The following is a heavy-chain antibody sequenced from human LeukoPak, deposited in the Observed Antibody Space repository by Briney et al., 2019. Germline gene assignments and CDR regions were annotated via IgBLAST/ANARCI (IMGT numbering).Heavy chain of an antibody. Sequence: SGGSLRLSCAASGFTFSSYAMHWVRQAPGKGLEWVAVISYDGSNKYYADSVKGRFTISRDNSKNTLYLQMNSLRAEDTAVYYCARDANPFIVVVPAAIVGWFDPWGQGTLVTVSS. CDR2: ISYDGSNK. CDR3: ARDANPFIVVVPAAIVGWFDP. CDR1: GFTFSSYA. D-gene: IGHD2-2*01. J-gene: IGHJ5*02. V-gene: IGHV3-30-3*01.